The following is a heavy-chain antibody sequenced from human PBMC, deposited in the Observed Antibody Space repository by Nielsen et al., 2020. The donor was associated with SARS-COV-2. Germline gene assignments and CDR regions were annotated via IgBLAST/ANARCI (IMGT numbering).Heavy chain of an antibody. V-gene: IGHV3-66*01. CDR3: ATLQYQLPYYFDY. Sequence: GESLKISCAVSGFDFSDFGIHWVRQAPGKGLEWVSVIYSGGSTYYADSVKGRFTISRDNSKNTLYLQMNSLRAEDTAVYYCATLQYQLPYYFDYWGQGTLVTVSS. D-gene: IGHD2-2*01. CDR2: IYSGGST. J-gene: IGHJ4*02. CDR1: GFDFSDFG.